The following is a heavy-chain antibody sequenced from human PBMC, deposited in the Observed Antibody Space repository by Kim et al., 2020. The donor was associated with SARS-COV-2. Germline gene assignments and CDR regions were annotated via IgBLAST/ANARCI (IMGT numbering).Heavy chain of an antibody. CDR1: GYTFTSYA. CDR3: AREGHEGGFVN. J-gene: IGHJ3*01. V-gene: IGHV1-3*01. D-gene: IGHD2-15*01. CDR2: INAGNGNT. Sequence: ASVKVSCKASGYTFTSYAIHWVRQAPGHRFEWMGWINAGNGNTRYSQKVQGRVTITRDTSASTAHMELSSLRSEDTAVYYCAREGHEGGFVNWGQGTMVTVSS.